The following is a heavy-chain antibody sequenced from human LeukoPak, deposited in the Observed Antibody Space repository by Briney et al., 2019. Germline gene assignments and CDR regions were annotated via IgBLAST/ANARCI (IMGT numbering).Heavy chain of an antibody. CDR2: FDPEDGET. V-gene: IGHV1-24*01. D-gene: IGHD6-19*01. J-gene: IGHJ5*02. CDR3: ATRYSSGWYYFDP. CDR1: GYTLTELS. Sequence: ASVNVSCKVSGYTLTELSMHWVRQAPGKGLEWMGGFDPEDGETIYAQKFQGRVTMTEDTSTDTAYMELSSLRSEDTAVYYCATRYSSGWYYFDPWGQGTLVTVSS.